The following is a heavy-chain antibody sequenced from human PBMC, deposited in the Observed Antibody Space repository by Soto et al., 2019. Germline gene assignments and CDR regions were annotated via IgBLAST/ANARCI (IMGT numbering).Heavy chain of an antibody. J-gene: IGHJ5*02. V-gene: IGHV1-8*01. CDR3: AGSMTTVTTARVWFDP. D-gene: IGHD4-17*01. CDR2: MNPNSGNT. CDR1: GYTFTSYD. Sequence: QVQLVQSGAEVKKPGASVKVSCKASGYTFTSYDINWVRQATGQGLEWMGWMNPNSGNTGYSQKFQGRVTMTSNPSMSTAYMELSSVRSEDTAVYYCAGSMTTVTTARVWFDPWGQGTLVTVSS.